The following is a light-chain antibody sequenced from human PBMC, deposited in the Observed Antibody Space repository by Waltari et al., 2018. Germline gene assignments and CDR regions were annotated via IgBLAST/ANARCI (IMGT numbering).Light chain of an antibody. V-gene: IGKV1-39*01. CDR2: AAS. Sequence: ITQSPATLSASPGERATLSCRASQSVSSKLAWYQQRPGKAPKPLIYAASSLQSGVPSRFSGSGSGTDFTLTISSLQPEDFATYYCQQSYSTPFTFGPGTKVDIK. CDR3: QQSYSTPFT. CDR1: QSVSSK. J-gene: IGKJ3*01.